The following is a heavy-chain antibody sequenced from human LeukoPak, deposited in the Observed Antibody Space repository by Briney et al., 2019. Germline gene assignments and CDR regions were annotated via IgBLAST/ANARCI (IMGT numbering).Heavy chain of an antibody. CDR2: IRGSGGST. J-gene: IGHJ4*02. V-gene: IGHV3-23*01. D-gene: IGHD3-22*01. CDR1: RFTFSSYG. Sequence: GGSLRLSCAASRFTFSSYGMSWVRQAPGKGLEWVSSIRGSGGSTYYADSVKGRLTISRDNSKNTLYLQMNSLRDEDTAVYYCAKSSYYDASGYYREYYFDYWGQGTLVTVSS. CDR3: AKSSYYDASGYYREYYFDY.